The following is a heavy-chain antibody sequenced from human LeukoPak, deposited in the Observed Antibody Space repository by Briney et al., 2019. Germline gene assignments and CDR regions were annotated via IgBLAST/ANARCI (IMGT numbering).Heavy chain of an antibody. J-gene: IGHJ3*02. D-gene: IGHD5-12*01. CDR1: GGSISSYY. CDR2: IYTSGST. V-gene: IGHV4-4*07. Sequence: PSETLSLTCPVSGGSISSYYWGWIGRPAGKGLGWIGRIYTSGSTNYNPSLKRRVTISVDTSKNQFSLKLSSVTAADTAVYYCARDSVDIVATIFGAGAFDIWGQGTMVTVSS. CDR3: ARDSVDIVATIFGAGAFDI.